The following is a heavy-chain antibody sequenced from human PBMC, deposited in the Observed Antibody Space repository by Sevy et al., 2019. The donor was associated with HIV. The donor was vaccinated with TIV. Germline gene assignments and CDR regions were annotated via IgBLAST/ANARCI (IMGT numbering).Heavy chain of an antibody. CDR1: GFTFSSYA. V-gene: IGHV3-23*01. CDR2: ISGSGGST. CDR3: AKEHYDFWSGYSSYSFDS. J-gene: IGHJ4*02. Sequence: GGSLRLSCAASGFTFSSYAMSWVRQAPGKGLEWVSAISGSGGSTYDADSVKGRFTISRDNSKNTLYLQMNSLRAEDTAVYYCAKEHYDFWSGYSSYSFDSWGQGTLVTVSS. D-gene: IGHD3-3*01.